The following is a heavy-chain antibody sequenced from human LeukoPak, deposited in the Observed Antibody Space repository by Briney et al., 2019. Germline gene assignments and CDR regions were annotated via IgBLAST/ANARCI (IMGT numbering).Heavy chain of an antibody. V-gene: IGHV4-4*02. Sequence: PSETLSLTCAVSGGSISSSNWWSWVRQPPGKGPEWIGEIYHSGSTNYNPSLKSRVTISVDKSKNQFSLKLSSVTAADTAVYYCARETTGYSSSWYDYWGQGTLVTVSS. CDR2: IYHSGST. CDR3: ARETTGYSSSWYDY. CDR1: GGSISSSNW. D-gene: IGHD6-13*01. J-gene: IGHJ4*02.